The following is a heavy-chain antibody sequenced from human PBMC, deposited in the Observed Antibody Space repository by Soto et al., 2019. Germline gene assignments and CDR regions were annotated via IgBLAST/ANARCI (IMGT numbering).Heavy chain of an antibody. V-gene: IGHV6-1*01. CDR1: GDNVSSDTAA. CDR3: ARAKEYTSSSGMDV. Sequence: SETLSLTCAISGDNVSSDTAAWNWIRQSPSRGLEWLGRTYYRSKWYNDYAVSVKSRITLNPDTSKNQFSLQLNSLTPEDTAAYYCARAKEYTSSSGMDVWGQGITVTVSS. J-gene: IGHJ6*02. CDR2: TYYRSKWYN. D-gene: IGHD6-6*01.